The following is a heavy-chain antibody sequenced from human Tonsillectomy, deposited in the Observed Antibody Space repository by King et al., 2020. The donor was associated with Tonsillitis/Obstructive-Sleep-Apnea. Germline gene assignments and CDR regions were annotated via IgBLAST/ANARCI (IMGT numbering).Heavy chain of an antibody. CDR2: VYDRGST. Sequence: LQLQESGPGLVRPSETLSLTCTVSGDSITSGYHYWNWIRQPPGKGLECIGTVYDRGSTFYNPSLQSRVTISLDTSRNQFSLNLRSVTAADTAIYYCARRRGHCTGGACYGVSHFYFWGRGSLVIVSS. CDR1: GDSITSGYHY. CDR3: ARRRGHCTGGACYGVSHFYF. D-gene: IGHD2-8*02. J-gene: IGHJ4*02. V-gene: IGHV4-39*01.